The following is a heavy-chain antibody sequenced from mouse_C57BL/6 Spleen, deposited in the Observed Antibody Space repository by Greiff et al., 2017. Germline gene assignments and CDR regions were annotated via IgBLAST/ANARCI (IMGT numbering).Heavy chain of an antibody. CDR3: ARYLRHFDV. CDR2: INPYNGGT. J-gene: IGHJ1*03. D-gene: IGHD5-1*01. CDR1: GYTFTDYY. V-gene: IGHV1-19*01. Sequence: EVQLQQSGPVLVKPGASVKMSCKASGYTFTDYYMNWVKQSHGKSLEWIGVINPYNGGTSYNQKFKGKATLTVDTSSSTAYMELNSLTSEDSAVYYCARYLRHFDVWGTGTTVTVSS.